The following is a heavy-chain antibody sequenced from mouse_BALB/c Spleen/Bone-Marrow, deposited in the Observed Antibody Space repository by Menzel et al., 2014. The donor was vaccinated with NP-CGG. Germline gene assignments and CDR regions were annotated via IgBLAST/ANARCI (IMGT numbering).Heavy chain of an antibody. J-gene: IGHJ2*01. V-gene: IGHV7-1*02. CDR3: VRDAGRGNFDY. Sequence: EVNVVGSGGGLVQPGGSLRLSCATSGFTFSDFYMEWVRQPPGKRLEWIAASRNRRNDYTTEYSATVKGRFIVSRDTSQSILYLQMNALRAEDTAIYYCVRDAGRGNFDYWGQGTTLTVSS. D-gene: IGHD4-1*01. CDR1: GFTFSDFY. CDR2: SRNRRNDYTT.